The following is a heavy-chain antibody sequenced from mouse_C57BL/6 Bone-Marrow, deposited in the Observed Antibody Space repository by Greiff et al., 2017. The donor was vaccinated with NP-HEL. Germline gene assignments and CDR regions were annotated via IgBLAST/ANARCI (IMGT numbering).Heavy chain of an antibody. V-gene: IGHV1-76*01. D-gene: IGHD1-1*02. J-gene: IGHJ4*01. CDR3: AREGGIGAMDY. Sequence: VQLQQSGAELVRPGASVKLSCKASGYTFTDYYINWVKQRPGQGLEWIARIYPGSGNTYYNEKFKGKATLTAEKSSSTAYMQLSSLTSEDSAVYFCAREGGIGAMDYWGQGTSVTVSS. CDR2: IYPGSGNT. CDR1: GYTFTDYY.